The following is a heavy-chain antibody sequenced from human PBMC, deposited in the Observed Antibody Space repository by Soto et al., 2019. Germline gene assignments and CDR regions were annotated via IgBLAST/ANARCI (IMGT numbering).Heavy chain of an antibody. CDR1: GFSFRTYT. D-gene: IGHD1-26*01. J-gene: IGHJ4*02. Sequence: EVQLSESGGGLVQTGGPLRLSCAASGFSFRTYTMSWVRQAPGKGLEWLSVISGSGGSPSYADSVQGRFVISRDNARNTLYLHMNSLRAEYTAMYYCAKARCTTTDCYVPDYWGRGALVNVSS. V-gene: IGHV3-23*01. CDR3: AKARCTTTDCYVPDY. CDR2: ISGSGGSP.